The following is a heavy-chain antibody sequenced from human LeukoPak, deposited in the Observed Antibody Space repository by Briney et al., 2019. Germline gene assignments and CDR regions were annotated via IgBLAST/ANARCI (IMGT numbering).Heavy chain of an antibody. J-gene: IGHJ4*02. V-gene: IGHV3-21*01. Sequence: GGSLRPSCAASRFAFSSYSMNWVRQAPGKGLEWVSCISTTSTYIYYADSVKGRFTISRDNAKNSLYLQMNSLRAEDTAVYYCAREGAATGLGRFDYWGQGTLVTVSS. CDR3: AREGAATGLGRFDY. D-gene: IGHD6-13*01. CDR2: ISTTSTYI. CDR1: RFAFSSYS.